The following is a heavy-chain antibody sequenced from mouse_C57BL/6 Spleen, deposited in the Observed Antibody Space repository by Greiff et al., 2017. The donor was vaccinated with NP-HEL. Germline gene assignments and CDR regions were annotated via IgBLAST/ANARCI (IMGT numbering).Heavy chain of an antibody. V-gene: IGHV3-6*01. J-gene: IGHJ2*01. CDR3: ARGSGCYSSSPNWDPYCFDY. Sequence: VQLKESGPGLVKPSQSLSLTCSVTGYSITSGYYWNLIRQFPGNKLEWMGYISYDGSTNYNPSLKNRISITRDTSKNTFFLKLKSVTTEDTATYYGARGSGCYSSSPNWDPYCFDYWGQGTTLTVSS. D-gene: IGHD4-1*02. CDR2: ISYDGST. CDR1: GYSITSGYY.